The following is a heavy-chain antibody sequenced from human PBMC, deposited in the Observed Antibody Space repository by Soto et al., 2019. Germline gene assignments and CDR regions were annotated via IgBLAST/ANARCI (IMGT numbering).Heavy chain of an antibody. CDR2: IRSKAYGGTT. Sequence: GGSLRLSCTASGFTFGDYAMSWFRQAPGKGLEWVGFIRSKAYGGTTEYAASVKGRFTISRDDSKSIAYLQMNSLKTEDTAVYYCTRSQRSTVTHSFDYWGQGTLVTVSS. J-gene: IGHJ4*02. CDR3: TRSQRSTVTHSFDY. V-gene: IGHV3-49*03. D-gene: IGHD4-17*01. CDR1: GFTFGDYA.